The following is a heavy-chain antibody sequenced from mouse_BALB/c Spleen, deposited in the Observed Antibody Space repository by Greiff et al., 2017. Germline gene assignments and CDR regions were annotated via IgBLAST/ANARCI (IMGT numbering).Heavy chain of an antibody. CDR3: ARFVDLVVFDY. J-gene: IGHJ2*01. CDR1: GYSITSDYA. Sequence: EVQRVESGPGLVKPSQSLSLTCTVTGYSITSDYAWNWIRQFPGNKLEWMGYISYSGSTSYNPSLKSRISITRDTSKNQFFLQLNSVTTEDTATYYCARFVDLVVFDYWGQGTTLTVSS. CDR2: ISYSGST. D-gene: IGHD2-2*01. V-gene: IGHV3-2*02.